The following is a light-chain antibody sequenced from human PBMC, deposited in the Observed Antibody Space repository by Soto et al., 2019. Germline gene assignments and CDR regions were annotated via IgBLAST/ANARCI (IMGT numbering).Light chain of an antibody. CDR3: SSYTTSSTVV. J-gene: IGLJ2*01. Sequence: QSALTQPASVSGSPGQSITISCTGTSSDVGGYNYVSWYQQHPGKAPKLTIYDVSNRPSGVSNRFSGSKSGNTASLTISGRQAEDEADYFCSSYTTSSTVVFGGGTKLTVL. CDR1: SSDVGGYNY. CDR2: DVS. V-gene: IGLV2-14*01.